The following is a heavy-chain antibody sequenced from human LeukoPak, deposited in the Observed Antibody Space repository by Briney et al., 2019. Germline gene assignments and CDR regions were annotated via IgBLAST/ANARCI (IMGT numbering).Heavy chain of an antibody. CDR3: ARDWRVGGFDY. V-gene: IGHV3-48*03. D-gene: IGHD3-16*01. CDR1: GFTFNSYE. CDR2: VSGSGSTI. J-gene: IGHJ4*02. Sequence: PGGSLRLPCAGSGFTFNSYEIKWVRQAPGKGLEWVSYVSGSGSTIHYADSVKGRFTISRDNSKNTLYLQMNSLRAEDTAVYYCARDWRVGGFDYWGQGTLVTVSS.